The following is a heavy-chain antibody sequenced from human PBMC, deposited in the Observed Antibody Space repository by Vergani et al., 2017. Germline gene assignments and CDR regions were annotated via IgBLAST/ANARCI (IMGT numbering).Heavy chain of an antibody. D-gene: IGHD6-19*01. CDR2: IWYDGSNK. J-gene: IGHJ3*02. Sequence: QVQLVESGGGVVQPGRSLRLSCAASGFTFSSYGMHWVRQAPGKGLEWVAVIWYDGSNKYYADSVKGRFTISRDNSKNTLYLQMNSLRAEDTAVYYCAKEVGADIAVAGPDAFDIWGQGTMVTVSS. CDR3: AKEVGADIAVAGPDAFDI. CDR1: GFTFSSYG. V-gene: IGHV3-33*06.